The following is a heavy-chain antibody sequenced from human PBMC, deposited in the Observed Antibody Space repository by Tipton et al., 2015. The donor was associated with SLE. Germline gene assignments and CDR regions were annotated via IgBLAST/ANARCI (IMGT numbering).Heavy chain of an antibody. Sequence: QSGPEVKQPGESVKMSCKGSGYNFPSYYIGWVRQMPGKGLEWMGLVFPGDSDTRYSPSFQGQVTISADKSLSTAYLQWTSLKASDTAIYYCARHGRLMGIAAPGPAPGDHWGQGTLVTVSS. CDR2: VFPGDSDT. CDR1: GYNFPSYY. V-gene: IGHV5-51*01. D-gene: IGHD6-13*01. J-gene: IGHJ4*02. CDR3: ARHGRLMGIAAPGPAPGDH.